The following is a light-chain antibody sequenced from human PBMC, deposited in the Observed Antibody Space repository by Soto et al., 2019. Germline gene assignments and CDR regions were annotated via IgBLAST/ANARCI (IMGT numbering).Light chain of an antibody. CDR2: GAA. J-gene: IGKJ1*01. CDR1: QSVSSSY. V-gene: IGKV3-20*01. Sequence: IELTQSPSSLSSSLGERATLSCRASQSVSSSYYASCQQKPGGTATLLMFGAASTATGMADWFCGSGCGTNVTLPTSRLEHDEFAVSYCQQYGSTHPFTFGRGTKVDIK. CDR3: QQYGSTHPFT.